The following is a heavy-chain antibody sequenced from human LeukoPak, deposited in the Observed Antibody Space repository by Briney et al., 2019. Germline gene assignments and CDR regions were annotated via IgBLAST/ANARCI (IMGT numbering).Heavy chain of an antibody. CDR1: GFTFSSYA. J-gene: IGHJ4*02. V-gene: IGHV3-30*04. CDR2: ISYDGSNK. D-gene: IGHD3-10*01. Sequence: PGRSLRLSCAASGFTFSSYAMHWVRQAPGKGLEWVAVISYDGSNKYYADSVKGRFTISRDNSKNTLYLQMNNLRAEDTAVYYCARDGYYGSGSYYNVPTLYFDYWGQGTLVTVSS. CDR3: ARDGYYGSGSYYNVPTLYFDY.